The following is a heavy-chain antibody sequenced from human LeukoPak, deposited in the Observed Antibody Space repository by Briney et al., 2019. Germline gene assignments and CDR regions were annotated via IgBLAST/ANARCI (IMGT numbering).Heavy chain of an antibody. J-gene: IGHJ4*02. Sequence: GASVKVSCKASGYTFTGYYMHWVRQAPGQGLEWMGRIIPILGIANYAQKFQGRVTITADKSTSTAYMELSSLRSEDTAVYYCARENPTVTLLDYWGQGTLVTVSS. D-gene: IGHD4-17*01. CDR1: GYTFTGYY. CDR3: ARENPTVTLLDY. CDR2: IIPILGIA. V-gene: IGHV1-69*04.